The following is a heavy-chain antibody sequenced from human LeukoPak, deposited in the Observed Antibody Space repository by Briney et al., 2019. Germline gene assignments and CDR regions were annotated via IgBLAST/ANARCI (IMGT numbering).Heavy chain of an antibody. CDR1: GYTFTGYY. Sequence: ASVKVSCKTSGYTFTGYYLHWVRQAPGQGPEWMGWINPNTGGPKYAQEFQDRVTMTRDTSISTAYMELSSLRSDDSAVYFCSRASTMAAPGAMPNDFWGQGTLVTVSS. CDR3: SRASTMAAPGAMPNDF. J-gene: IGHJ4*02. CDR2: INPNTGGP. V-gene: IGHV1-2*02. D-gene: IGHD6-13*01.